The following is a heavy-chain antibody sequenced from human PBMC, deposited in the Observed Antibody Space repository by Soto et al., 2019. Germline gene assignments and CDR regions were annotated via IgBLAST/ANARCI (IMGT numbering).Heavy chain of an antibody. D-gene: IGHD3-10*01. CDR2: ISAYSGNT. Sequence: ASVKVSCKASGYTFTSYGISWVRQAPGQGLEWMGWISAYSGNTNYAQKLQGRVTMTTDTSTSTAYMELNSLRAEDTAVYYCARDIYMAFDYWGQGTLVTVSS. CDR1: GYTFTSYG. CDR3: ARDIYMAFDY. J-gene: IGHJ4*02. V-gene: IGHV1-18*01.